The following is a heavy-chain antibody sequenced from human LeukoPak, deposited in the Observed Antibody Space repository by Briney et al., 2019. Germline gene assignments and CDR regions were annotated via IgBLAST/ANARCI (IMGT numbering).Heavy chain of an antibody. J-gene: IGHJ3*01. CDR3: AIDFPYGEGAFDV. Sequence: SETLSLTCTLSGGSISSYYGSWMRQPAGEGVEWIGRIYTSGSTNYNTPLKSRVTMPVDTSKNQFSLKLSSVTAAYTAVYYCAIDFPYGEGAFDVWGQGTMVTVSS. CDR2: IYTSGST. V-gene: IGHV4-4*07. D-gene: IGHD4-17*01. CDR1: GGSISSYY.